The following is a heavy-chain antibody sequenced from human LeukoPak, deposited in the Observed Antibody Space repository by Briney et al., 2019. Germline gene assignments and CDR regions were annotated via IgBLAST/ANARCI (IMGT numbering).Heavy chain of an antibody. Sequence: PGRSLRLSCAASGFTFSSYGMHWVRQAPGKGLEWVAVIWYDGSNKYYADSVKGRFTISRDNSKNTVYLQMNSLRAEDTAVYYCAKLGLYGSGSYWDYWGQGTLVTVSS. CDR2: IWYDGSNK. V-gene: IGHV3-33*06. CDR1: GFTFSSYG. CDR3: AKLGLYGSGSYWDY. D-gene: IGHD3-10*01. J-gene: IGHJ4*02.